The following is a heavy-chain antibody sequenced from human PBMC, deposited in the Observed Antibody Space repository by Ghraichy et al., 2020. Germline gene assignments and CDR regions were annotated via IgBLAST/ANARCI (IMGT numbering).Heavy chain of an antibody. CDR1: GFTFSSYG. CDR3: AKDRQWTPGV. V-gene: IGHV3-30*18. CDR2: ISSDGSNK. J-gene: IGHJ6*04. Sequence: GSLRLSCAASGFTFSSYGMHWVRQAPGKGLEWVAVISSDGSNKYYVDSVKGRFTISRDNSRNTLYLQMNSLRAEDTAVYYCAKDRQWTPGVWGKGTTVTVSS. D-gene: IGHD2-8*01.